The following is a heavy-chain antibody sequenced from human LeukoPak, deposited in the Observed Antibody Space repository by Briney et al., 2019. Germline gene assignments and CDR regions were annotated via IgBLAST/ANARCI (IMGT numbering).Heavy chain of an antibody. V-gene: IGHV3-23*01. CDR2: ISGSGSST. J-gene: IGHJ4*02. D-gene: IGHD6-13*01. CDR3: AKRGAAADDY. Sequence: GGSLRLSCAASGFTFSSYAMSWIRQAPGKGLEWLSAISGSGSSTYYAVSVRGRFTVSRDNSKNTLYLQMNSLRAEDTAVYYCAKRGAAADDYWGQGTLVTVSS. CDR1: GFTFSSYA.